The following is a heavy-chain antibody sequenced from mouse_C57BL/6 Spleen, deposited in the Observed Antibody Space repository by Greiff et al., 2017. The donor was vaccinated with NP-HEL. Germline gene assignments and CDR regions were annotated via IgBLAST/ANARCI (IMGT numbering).Heavy chain of an antibody. J-gene: IGHJ3*01. D-gene: IGHD2-3*01. CDR3: VRPAYDGSWFAY. CDR2: IRSKSNNYAT. Sequence: EVMLVESGGGLVQPKGSLKLSCAASGFSFNTYAMNWVRQAPGKGLEWVARIRSKSNNYATYYADSVKDRFTISSDDSESMLYLQMNNLKTEDTAMYYCVRPAYDGSWFAYWGQGTLVTVSA. V-gene: IGHV10-1*01. CDR1: GFSFNTYA.